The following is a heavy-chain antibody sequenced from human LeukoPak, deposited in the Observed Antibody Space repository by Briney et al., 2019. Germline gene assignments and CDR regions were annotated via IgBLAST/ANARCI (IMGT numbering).Heavy chain of an antibody. J-gene: IGHJ4*02. V-gene: IGHV1-2*02. D-gene: IGHD3-22*01. CDR3: ARDYRETYYDSSGYPDY. Sequence: ASVKVSCKASGYTFTGYYMHWVRQAPGQGLEWMGWINPNSGGTSYAQKFQGRVTMTRDTSISTAYMELSRLRSDDTAVYYCARDYRETYYDSSGYPDYWGQGTLVTVSS. CDR2: INPNSGGT. CDR1: GYTFTGYY.